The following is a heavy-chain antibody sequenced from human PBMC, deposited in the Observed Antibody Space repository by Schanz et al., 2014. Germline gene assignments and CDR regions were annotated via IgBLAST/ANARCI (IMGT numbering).Heavy chain of an antibody. CDR2: ITAYNGDT. D-gene: IGHD5-12*01. V-gene: IGHV1-18*01. CDR1: GGTFSSYT. Sequence: QVQLVQSEAEVKKPGSSVKVSCKASGGTFSSYTISWVRQAPGQGLEWMGWITAYNGDTNYAQKLQGRVTMTADTSTSTAYMELTSLRFDDTAVYYCARDFSAYVGNYFDYWGQGTLVTVSS. J-gene: IGHJ4*02. CDR3: ARDFSAYVGNYFDY.